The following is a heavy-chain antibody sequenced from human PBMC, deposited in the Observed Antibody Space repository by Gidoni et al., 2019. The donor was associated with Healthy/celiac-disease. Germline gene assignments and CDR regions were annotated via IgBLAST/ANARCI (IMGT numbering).Heavy chain of an antibody. Sequence: EVQLVESGGGWVQHGGSRRLSCAASGFTLSSYAMSWVRPAPGKGLEWVSAISGSCGSTYYADSVKGRFTISRDNSKNTLYLQMNSLRAEDTAVYYCAKDYCSGGSCYYINFYYYYYGMDVWGQGTTVTVSS. CDR3: AKDYCSGGSCYYINFYYYYYGMDV. D-gene: IGHD2-15*01. V-gene: IGHV3-23*04. CDR2: ISGSCGST. CDR1: GFTLSSYA. J-gene: IGHJ6*02.